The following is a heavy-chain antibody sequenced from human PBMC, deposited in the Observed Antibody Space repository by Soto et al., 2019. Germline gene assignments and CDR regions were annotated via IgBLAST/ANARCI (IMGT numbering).Heavy chain of an antibody. Sequence: QVQLVQSGAEVKKPGSSVKVSCKASGGTFSSYAISWVRQAPGQGLEWMGGIIPIFGTANYAQKFQGRVTITADESTSTAYMELSSLRSEDTAVYCCALGYCSGGSCFEIYGMDVWGQGTTVTVSS. CDR3: ALGYCSGGSCFEIYGMDV. D-gene: IGHD2-15*01. CDR2: IIPIFGTA. V-gene: IGHV1-69*01. J-gene: IGHJ6*02. CDR1: GGTFSSYA.